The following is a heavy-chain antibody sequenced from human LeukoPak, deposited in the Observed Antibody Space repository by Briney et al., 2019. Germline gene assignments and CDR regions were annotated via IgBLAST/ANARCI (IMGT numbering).Heavy chain of an antibody. CDR1: GFTFSRYW. Sequence: GGSLRLSCAASGFTFSRYWVHGVRQAPGKGLMWVSRINSDGSSTSYADSVKGRFTISRDNAKNTLYLQMNSLRAEDTAVYYCARGPRITIFGVEVDYWGQGTLVTVSS. V-gene: IGHV3-74*01. CDR2: INSDGSST. J-gene: IGHJ4*02. CDR3: ARGPRITIFGVEVDY. D-gene: IGHD3-3*01.